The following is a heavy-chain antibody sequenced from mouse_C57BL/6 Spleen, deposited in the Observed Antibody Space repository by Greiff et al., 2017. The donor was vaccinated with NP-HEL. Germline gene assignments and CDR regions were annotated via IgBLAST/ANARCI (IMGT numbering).Heavy chain of an antibody. CDR2: IWSDGST. D-gene: IGHD4-1*01. CDR1: GFSFTSYG. Sequence: VKLMESGPGLVAPSQCLSITCTVSGFSFTSYGVHWVRQPPGKGLEWLVVIWSDGSTTYYSALKARMSISKDNSKNQVFLKMNCLQSDDTAMYYCARHVLDGTGVAMGCWGQAASVTVSS. J-gene: IGHJ4*01. V-gene: IGHV2-6-1*01. CDR3: ARHVLDGTGVAMGC.